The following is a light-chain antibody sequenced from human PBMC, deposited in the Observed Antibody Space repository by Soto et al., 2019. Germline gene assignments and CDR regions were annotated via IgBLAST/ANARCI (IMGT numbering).Light chain of an antibody. CDR2: ASS. CDR3: QHLDSYST. V-gene: IGKV1-9*01. Sequence: IPLTQSPSFLSASVGDRVTITCRASQGISSYLAWYQQNPGKAPKLRIYASSTLQSGVPSRFSGSGSGTEFTLTISSLQPEDFATYYCQHLDSYSTFGQGTRLEIK. CDR1: QGISSY. J-gene: IGKJ5*01.